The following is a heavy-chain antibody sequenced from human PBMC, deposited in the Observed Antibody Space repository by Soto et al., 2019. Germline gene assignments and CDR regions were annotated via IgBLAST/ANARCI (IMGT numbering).Heavy chain of an antibody. Sequence: SETLSLTCTVSGGSISSYYWSWIRQPPGKGLEWIGYIYYSGSTNYNPSLKSRVTISVDTSKNQFSLKLSSVTAADTAVYYCARDSRVLWFGELLSKSPNYYYYGMDVWGQGTTVTVSS. CDR1: GGSISSYY. CDR3: ARDSRVLWFGELLSKSPNYYYYGMDV. D-gene: IGHD3-10*01. CDR2: IYYSGST. J-gene: IGHJ6*02. V-gene: IGHV4-59*01.